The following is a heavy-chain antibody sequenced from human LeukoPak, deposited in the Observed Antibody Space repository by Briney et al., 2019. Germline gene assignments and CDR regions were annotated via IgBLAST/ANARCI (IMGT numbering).Heavy chain of an antibody. CDR3: ASGVIVVVPAAKDSFDY. J-gene: IGHJ4*02. CDR1: GFTFSSYS. V-gene: IGHV3-48*02. CDR2: ISSSSCTI. D-gene: IGHD2-2*01. Sequence: AGGSLRLSCAASGFTFSSYSMNWVRQAPGKGLEWVSYISSSSCTIYYADSVKGRFTISRDNAKNSLYLQMNSLRDEDTAVYYCASGVIVVVPAAKDSFDYWGQGTLVTVSS.